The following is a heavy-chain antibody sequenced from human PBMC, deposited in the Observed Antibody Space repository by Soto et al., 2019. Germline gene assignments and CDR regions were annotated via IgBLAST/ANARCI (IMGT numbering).Heavy chain of an antibody. D-gene: IGHD5-18*01. J-gene: IGHJ4*02. CDR1: GGTFSSYA. CDR3: ARAPQYSYGFDY. Sequence: GASVKGYWKAYGGTFSSYAISLVRQAPGQGLEWMGGIIPIFGTANYAQKLQGRVTITADKSTSTAYMELSSLRSEDTAVYYCARAPQYSYGFDYWGQGTMVTVSS. CDR2: IIPIFGTA. V-gene: IGHV1-69*06.